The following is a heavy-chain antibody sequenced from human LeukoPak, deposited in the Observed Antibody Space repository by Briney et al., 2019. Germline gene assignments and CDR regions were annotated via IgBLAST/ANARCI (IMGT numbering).Heavy chain of an antibody. CDR3: ARVGYYDSSGYYPYYFDY. V-gene: IGHV1-18*01. CDR2: ISAYNGNT. Sequence: ASVKVSCKASGYTFTNYDINWVRQATGQGLEWMGWISAYNGNTNYAQKLQGRVTMTTDTSTSTAYMELRSLRSDDTAVYYCARVGYYDSSGYYPYYFDYWGQGTLVTVSS. D-gene: IGHD3-22*01. CDR1: GYTFTNYD. J-gene: IGHJ4*02.